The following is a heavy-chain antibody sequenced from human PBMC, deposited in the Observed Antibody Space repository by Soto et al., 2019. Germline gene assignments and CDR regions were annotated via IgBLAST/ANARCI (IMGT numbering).Heavy chain of an antibody. CDR3: VRQGFGPLHGLVDV. J-gene: IGHJ6*02. CDR2: FHYNGDT. Sequence: SLTLPVPCRVAAASIIATNFYWSWIRQPPGKGLEWIGSFHYNGDTYSNPSLLTRVTMSVDTSTKQLSLRLTSVTAADTAVYYCVRQGFGPLHGLVDVWGQGTTVTVSS. D-gene: IGHD3-10*01. V-gene: IGHV4-39*01. CDR1: AASIIATNFY.